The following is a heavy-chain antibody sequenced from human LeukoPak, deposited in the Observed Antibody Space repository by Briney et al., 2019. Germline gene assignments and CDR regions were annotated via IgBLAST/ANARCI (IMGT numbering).Heavy chain of an antibody. J-gene: IGHJ4*02. V-gene: IGHV3-30*03. CDR2: ISYDGTKE. D-gene: IGHD6-6*01. Sequence: GGSLRVSCAASGFTFSSYAMSWVRQAPGKGVEWVAIISYDGTKEYYGDSVKGRFTISRDNSKNTVYLQMNSLRAEDTAVYYCARDQVSSSSTIAYWGQGTLVTVSS. CDR1: GFTFSSYA. CDR3: ARDQVSSSSTIAY.